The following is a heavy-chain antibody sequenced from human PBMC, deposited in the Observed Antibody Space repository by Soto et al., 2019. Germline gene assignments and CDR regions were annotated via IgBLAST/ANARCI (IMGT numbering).Heavy chain of an antibody. V-gene: IGHV4-4*02. Sequence: QVHLQESGRGLVKPSETLSLTCAISGGSTSSSDWWTWVRQPPGEGLEWIGEIHRAGVTNYNSSLKSRLTISLDHSRNQFSLSLTSVTAADAAVYFCAGRPEIHPRWGQGILVPVSS. D-gene: IGHD1-26*01. CDR2: IHRAGVT. CDR1: GGSTSSSDW. J-gene: IGHJ4*02. CDR3: AGRPEIHPR.